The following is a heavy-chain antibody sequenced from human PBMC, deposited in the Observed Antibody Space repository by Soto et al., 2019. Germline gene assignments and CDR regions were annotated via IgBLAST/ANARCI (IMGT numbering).Heavy chain of an antibody. V-gene: IGHV3-7*01. CDR3: AKNNRYCSSTNCFVFDY. CDR1: GFTFNNYW. Sequence: GGSLRLSCAASGFTFNNYWMSWVRQAPGKGLEWVANIKQDGSEKYYVDSVKGRFTISRDNAKNSLYLQMNSLRAEDTAVYYCAKNNRYCSSTNCFVFDYWGQGTLVTVS. J-gene: IGHJ4*02. CDR2: IKQDGSEK. D-gene: IGHD2-2*01.